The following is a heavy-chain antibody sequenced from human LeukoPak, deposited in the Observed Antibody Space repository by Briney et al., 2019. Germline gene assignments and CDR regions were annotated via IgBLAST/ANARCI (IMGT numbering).Heavy chain of an antibody. D-gene: IGHD6-13*01. V-gene: IGHV5-51*01. CDR3: ARAYSSTWKAFDI. CDR1: GSSFTNYW. J-gene: IGHJ3*02. Sequence: GESLKISCKGSGSSFTNYWIGWVRQMPGKGLEWMAIIYPCDSNTRYSPSFQGQVTISTDKSISTAYLQWSSLKASDTAIYYCARAYSSTWKAFDIWGQGTMVTVSA. CDR2: IYPCDSNT.